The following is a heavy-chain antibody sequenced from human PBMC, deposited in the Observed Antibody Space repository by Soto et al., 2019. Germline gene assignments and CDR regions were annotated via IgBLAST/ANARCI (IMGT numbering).Heavy chain of an antibody. J-gene: IGHJ6*02. CDR1: GGSISGYY. CDR2: IYYSGYT. CDR3: ATGGGRFNYGMDV. D-gene: IGHD3-10*01. V-gene: IGHV4-59*01. Sequence: PSETLSLTCTVSGGSISGYYWSWIRQPPGKGLEWIGYIYYSGYTNYNPSLKSRVTISVDTSKNQLSLKLSSVTAADTAVYYCATGGGRFNYGMDVWGQGTTVTVSS.